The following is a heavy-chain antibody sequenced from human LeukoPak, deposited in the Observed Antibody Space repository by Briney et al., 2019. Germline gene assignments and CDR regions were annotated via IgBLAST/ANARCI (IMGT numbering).Heavy chain of an antibody. Sequence: GGSLRLSCAASGFTFVSYGVNWVRQAPGKGLEWIAFIDPSSDTINYADSVKGRFTISRENAKNSLYLQMNSLRAEDTAVYYCAKTTDNYYYYYMDVWGKGTTVTVSS. J-gene: IGHJ6*03. V-gene: IGHV3-48*01. CDR3: AKTTDNYYYYYMDV. CDR2: IDPSSDTI. D-gene: IGHD4-17*01. CDR1: GFTFVSYG.